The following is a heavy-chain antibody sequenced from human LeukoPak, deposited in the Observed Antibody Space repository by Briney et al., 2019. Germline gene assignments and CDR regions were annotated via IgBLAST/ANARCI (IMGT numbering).Heavy chain of an antibody. D-gene: IGHD6-13*01. J-gene: IGHJ4*02. V-gene: IGHV4-4*07. CDR1: GGSIRSYY. Sequence: SETLSLTCTVSGGSIRSYYWSWIRQPAGKGLEWIGRIYIGENTNYNPSLKGRVTMSLDTSKNQFSLKLTSVTAADTAVYYCARGPQRINSWALDYWGQGTLVTVSS. CDR3: ARGPQRINSWALDY. CDR2: IYIGENT.